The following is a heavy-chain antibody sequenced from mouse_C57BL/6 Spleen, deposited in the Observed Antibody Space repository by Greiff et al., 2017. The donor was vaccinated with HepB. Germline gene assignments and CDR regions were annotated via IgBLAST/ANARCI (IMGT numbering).Heavy chain of an antibody. CDR2: IRSKSNNYAT. CDR3: VRSIYYYGSSYFDY. J-gene: IGHJ2*01. CDR1: GFSFNTYA. D-gene: IGHD1-1*01. Sequence: EVQLLESGGGLVQPKGSLKLSCAASGFSFNTYAMNWVRQAPGKGLEWVARIRSKSNNYATYYADSVKDRFTISRDDSECMLELQMNNLKTEDKAMYYCVRSIYYYGSSYFDYWGQGTTLTVSS. V-gene: IGHV10-1*01.